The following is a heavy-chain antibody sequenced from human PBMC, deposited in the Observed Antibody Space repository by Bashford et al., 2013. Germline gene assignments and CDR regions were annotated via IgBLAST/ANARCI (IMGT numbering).Heavy chain of an antibody. V-gene: IGHV4-31*03. Sequence: SETLSLTCTVSGASISSGGNHWSWIRQLPVKGLEWIGNISFSGGAQYNPSLKSRTTISLDTSENQFSLRLSSVTAADTAVYYCARETSDIWPGHYGMDVWGPGTTVTVSS. CDR2: ISFSGGA. D-gene: IGHD3-9*01. J-gene: IGHJ6*02. CDR3: ARETSDIWPGHYGMDV. CDR1: GASISSGGNH.